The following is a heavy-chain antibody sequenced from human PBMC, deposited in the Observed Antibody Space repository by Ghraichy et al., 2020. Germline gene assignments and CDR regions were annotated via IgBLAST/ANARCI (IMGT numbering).Heavy chain of an antibody. CDR2: IYYSGST. CDR3: ARVPDYYGSGSYWGEFDY. D-gene: IGHD3-10*01. CDR1: GGSISSGGYY. Sequence: SETLSLTCTVSGGSISSGGYYWSWIRQHPGKGLEWIGYIYYSGSTYDNPSLKRRVTISVDTSKNQFSLKLSSVTAADTAVYYCARVPDYYGSGSYWGEFDYWGQGTLVTVSS. V-gene: IGHV4-31*03. J-gene: IGHJ4*02.